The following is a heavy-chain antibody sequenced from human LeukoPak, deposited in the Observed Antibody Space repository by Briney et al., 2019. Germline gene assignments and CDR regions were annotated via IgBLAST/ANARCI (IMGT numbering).Heavy chain of an antibody. CDR2: ISGSGGST. J-gene: IGHJ4*02. D-gene: IGHD6-19*01. V-gene: IGHV3-23*01. CDR3: AKDQLRGSSGWYFDY. CDR1: GFTFSSYA. Sequence: GGSLRLSCAASGFTFSSYAMSWVRQAPGKGLEWVSAISGSGGSTYYADSVKGRFTIASNNSKNTLYLQMNSLRAEDTAVYYCAKDQLRGSSGWYFDYWGQGTLVTVSS.